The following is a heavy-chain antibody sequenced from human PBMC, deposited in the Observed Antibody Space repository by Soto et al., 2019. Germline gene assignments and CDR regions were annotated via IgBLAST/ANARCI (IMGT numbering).Heavy chain of an antibody. CDR3: ASRGYSSSRLAFDI. CDR2: ISSSSSYI. Sequence: EVQLVESGGGLVKPGGSLRLSCAASGFTFSSYSMNWVRQAPGKGLEWVSSISSSSSYIYYADSVKGRFTISRDNAKNSLYLQMNSLRAEDTAVYYCASRGYSSSRLAFDIWGQGTMVTVSS. D-gene: IGHD6-13*01. CDR1: GFTFSSYS. J-gene: IGHJ3*02. V-gene: IGHV3-21*01.